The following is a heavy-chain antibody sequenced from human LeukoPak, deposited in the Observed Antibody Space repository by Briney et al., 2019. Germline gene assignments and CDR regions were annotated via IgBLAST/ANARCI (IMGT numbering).Heavy chain of an antibody. D-gene: IGHD3-22*01. V-gene: IGHV1-2*02. CDR1: GYTFTGYY. J-gene: IGHJ6*03. CDR2: INPNSGGT. Sequence: ASVKVSCKASGYTFTGYYMHWVRQAPGQGLEWMGWINPNSGGTNYAQKFQSRVTMTRDTSISTAYMELNRLRSDDTAVYYCARETYYYDSSTYSPGHLYYYYMDIWGKGTTVTVSS. CDR3: ARETYYYDSSTYSPGHLYYYYMDI.